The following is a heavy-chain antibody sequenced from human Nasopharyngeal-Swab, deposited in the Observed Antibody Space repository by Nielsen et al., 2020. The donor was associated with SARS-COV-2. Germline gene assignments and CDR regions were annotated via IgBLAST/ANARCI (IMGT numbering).Heavy chain of an antibody. CDR3: ARTTVKNWYFDL. Sequence: SVKVSCKASGCTFSSYAISWVRQAPGQGLEWMGGIIPIFGTANYAQKFQGRVTITADESTSTAYMELSSLRSEDTAVYYCARTTVKNWYFDLWGRGTLVTVSS. CDR2: IIPIFGTA. CDR1: GCTFSSYA. V-gene: IGHV1-69*13. D-gene: IGHD4-17*01. J-gene: IGHJ2*01.